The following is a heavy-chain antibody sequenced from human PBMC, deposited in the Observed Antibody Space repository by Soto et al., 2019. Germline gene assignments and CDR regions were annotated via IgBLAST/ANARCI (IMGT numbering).Heavy chain of an antibody. J-gene: IGHJ4*02. V-gene: IGHV4-34*01. Sequence: QVQLQQWGAGLLKPSETLSLNCGVNGRSLSGYYWSWIRQPPGKGLEWIGEIKDGGYTNYSPSLKSRATISSDRSNNQFSLRLNSVTAADTGVYYCARGQEGVVATHWDQGALVTVSS. CDR1: GRSLSGYY. CDR2: IKDGGYT. D-gene: IGHD5-12*01. CDR3: ARGQEGVVATH.